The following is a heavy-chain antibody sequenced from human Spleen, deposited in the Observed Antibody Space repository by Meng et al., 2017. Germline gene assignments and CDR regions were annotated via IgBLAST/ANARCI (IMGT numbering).Heavy chain of an antibody. D-gene: IGHD3-10*01. J-gene: IGHJ6*02. CDR2: INPNSGGT. CDR1: GYNFIGGS. Sequence: SVKVSCKASGYNFIGGSWLYWIRQAPGQGLEWMGWINPNSGGTNHAQKFQGRVTMTSDTSISTAYMELRRMGSDDTAVYYCAGDILWFGENIYDSNNGMDVWGQGTTVTVSS. CDR3: AGDILWFGENIYDSNNGMDV. V-gene: IGHV1-2*02.